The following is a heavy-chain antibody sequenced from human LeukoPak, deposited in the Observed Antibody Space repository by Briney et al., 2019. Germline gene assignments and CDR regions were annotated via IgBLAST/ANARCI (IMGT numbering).Heavy chain of an antibody. Sequence: PGGSLRLSCAASGFTFSSYAMSWVRQAPGKGLEWVSYLSRSSSTIYYADSVKGRFTISRDNAKNSLYLQMNSLRAEDTAVYYCARGGYDYLWGSYRYQYYFDFWGQGTLVTVSS. CDR1: GFTFSSYA. D-gene: IGHD3-16*02. CDR2: LSRSSSTI. V-gene: IGHV3-48*01. J-gene: IGHJ4*02. CDR3: ARGGYDYLWGSYRYQYYFDF.